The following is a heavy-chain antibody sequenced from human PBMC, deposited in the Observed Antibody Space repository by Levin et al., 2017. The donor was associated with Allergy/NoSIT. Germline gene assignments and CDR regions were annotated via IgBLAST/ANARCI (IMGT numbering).Heavy chain of an antibody. CDR2: IDFSGST. D-gene: IGHD6-13*01. V-gene: IGHV4-59*08. J-gene: IGHJ4*02. Sequence: SETLSLTCSVSGGSISGFYWSWIRQPPGKGLEWVGYIDFSGSTNYNPSLKSRVTLSVNTSKNQFSLILNSVTAADTAVYYCAKHGFSITRWHVDSWGQGTLVTVSS. CDR1: GGSISGFY. CDR3: AKHGFSITRWHVDS.